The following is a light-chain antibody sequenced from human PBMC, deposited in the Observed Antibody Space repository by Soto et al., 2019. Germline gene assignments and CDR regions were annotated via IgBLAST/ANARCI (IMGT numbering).Light chain of an antibody. Sequence: QSVLTQPRSVSGSPGQSVTISCTGTSSDVGGYNYVSWYQQHPGKAPKLMIYDVSKRPSGVPDRFSGSRSGNTASLTISGLQAEDEADYYCCSYGGSYTFVFGPVTKLTVL. V-gene: IGLV2-11*01. J-gene: IGLJ1*01. CDR1: SSDVGGYNY. CDR3: CSYGGSYTFV. CDR2: DVS.